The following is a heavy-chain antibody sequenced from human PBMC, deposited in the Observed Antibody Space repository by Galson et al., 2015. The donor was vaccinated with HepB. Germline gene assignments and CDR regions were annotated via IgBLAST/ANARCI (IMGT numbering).Heavy chain of an antibody. D-gene: IGHD6-13*01. V-gene: IGHV1-2*06. CDR2: INPNSGGT. CDR3: AREGDGGSSSWQYYYYYYYMDV. CDR1: GYTFTGYY. Sequence: SVKVSCKASGYTFTGYYMHWVRQAPGQGLEWMGRINPNSGGTNYAQKFQGRVTMTRDTSISTAYMELSRLRSDDTAVYYCAREGDGGSSSWQYYYYYYYMDVWGKGTTVTVSS. J-gene: IGHJ6*03.